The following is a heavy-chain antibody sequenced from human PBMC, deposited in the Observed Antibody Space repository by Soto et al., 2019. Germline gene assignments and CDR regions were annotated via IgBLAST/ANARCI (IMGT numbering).Heavy chain of an antibody. V-gene: IGHV4-59*01. Sequence: SETLSLTCTVSGGSMSGYYWTWIRQPPGKGLEWIGYIYYSGSADYNPSLKSRVTISVDTSKNQFSLKVSSVTAADTAVYYCARVGIAAAGPHYYYYYGMDVWGQGTTVTVSS. CDR3: ARVGIAAAGPHYYYYYGMDV. J-gene: IGHJ6*02. CDR1: GGSMSGYY. CDR2: IYYSGSA. D-gene: IGHD6-13*01.